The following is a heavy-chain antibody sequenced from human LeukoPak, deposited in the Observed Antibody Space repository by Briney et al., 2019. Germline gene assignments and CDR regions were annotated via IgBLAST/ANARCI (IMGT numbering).Heavy chain of an antibody. V-gene: IGHV3-74*01. CDR3: ARDANRSFNY. CDR2: IKTDGSVT. J-gene: IGHJ4*02. Sequence: PGGSLRLSCAASGFTFSDYWMRWVRQAPGKGLVWVSHIKTDGSVTDYADPVKGRFTISRDNARNTVYLQMHSLRAEDTAVYYCARDANRSFNYWGQGILVTVSS. CDR1: GFTFSDYW.